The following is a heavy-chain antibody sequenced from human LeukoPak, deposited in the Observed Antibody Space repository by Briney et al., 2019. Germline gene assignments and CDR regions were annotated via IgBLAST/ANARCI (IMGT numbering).Heavy chain of an antibody. Sequence: GASVRVSCKASGYTFTSYGISWVRQAPGQGLEWMGWISAYKGNTYYAQKLQGRVTMTTDTSTSTAYMELRSLRSDDTAIYYCARDRSTVTHDAFDIWGQGTMVTVSS. J-gene: IGHJ3*02. V-gene: IGHV1-18*01. D-gene: IGHD4-17*01. CDR1: GYTFTSYG. CDR2: ISAYKGNT. CDR3: ARDRSTVTHDAFDI.